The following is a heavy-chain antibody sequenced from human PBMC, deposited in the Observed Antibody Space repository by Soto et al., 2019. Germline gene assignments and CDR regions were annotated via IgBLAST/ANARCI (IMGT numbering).Heavy chain of an antibody. CDR3: AREAIYYDTSGFSLYYFDY. D-gene: IGHD3-22*01. V-gene: IGHV3-30-3*01. CDR1: GFTFNTDT. Sequence: ESVGGVVQPGRSLRLSCAASGFTFNTDTMHWVRQAPGKGLEWVALISDDGSNKHYADSVKGRFSISRDNSKNTLYLQLNSLRPEDTAVYYCAREAIYYDTSGFSLYYFDYWGQGSLVTVSS. J-gene: IGHJ4*02. CDR2: ISDDGSNK.